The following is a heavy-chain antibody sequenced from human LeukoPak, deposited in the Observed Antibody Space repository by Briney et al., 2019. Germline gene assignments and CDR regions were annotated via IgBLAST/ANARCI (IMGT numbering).Heavy chain of an antibody. CDR2: ISYDGSNK. D-gene: IGHD3-3*01. Sequence: PGRSLRLSCAASGFTFSSYAMHWVRQAPGKGLEWVAVISYDGSNKYYADSVKGRFTISRDNSKNTLYLQMNSLRAEDTAVYYCASPLLRFLEWSEGAFDIWGQGTMVTVSS. CDR1: GFTFSSYA. CDR3: ASPLLRFLEWSEGAFDI. V-gene: IGHV3-30-3*01. J-gene: IGHJ3*02.